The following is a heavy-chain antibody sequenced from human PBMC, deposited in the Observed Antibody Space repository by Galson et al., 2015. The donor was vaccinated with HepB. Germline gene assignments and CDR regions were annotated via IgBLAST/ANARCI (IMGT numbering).Heavy chain of an antibody. V-gene: IGHV1-2*02. CDR1: GYTFTSYG. CDR3: ARDWFITGFWSGYDY. J-gene: IGHJ4*02. Sequence: SVKVSCKASGYTFTSYGISWVRQAPGQGLEWMGWINPNSGGTNYAQKFQGRVTMTRDTSISTAYMELSRLRSDDTAVYYCARDWFITGFWSGYDYWGQGTLVTVSS. CDR2: INPNSGGT. D-gene: IGHD3-3*01.